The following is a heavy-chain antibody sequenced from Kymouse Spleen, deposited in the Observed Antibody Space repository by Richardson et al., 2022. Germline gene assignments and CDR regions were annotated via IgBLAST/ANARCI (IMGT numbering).Heavy chain of an antibody. CDR1: GDSVSSNSAA. J-gene: IGHJ6*02. D-gene: IGHD2-2*02. Sequence: QVQLQQSGPGLVKPSQTLSLTCAISGDSVSSNSAAWNWIRQSPSRGLEWLGRTYYRSKWYNDYAVSVKSRITINPDTSKNQFSLQLNSVTPEDTAVYYCARAGYCSSTSCYLRGSGSYYKNYYYGMDVWGQGTTVTVSS. CDR2: TYYRSKWYN. V-gene: IGHV6-1*01. CDR3: ARAGYCSSTSCYLRGSGSYYKNYYYGMDV.